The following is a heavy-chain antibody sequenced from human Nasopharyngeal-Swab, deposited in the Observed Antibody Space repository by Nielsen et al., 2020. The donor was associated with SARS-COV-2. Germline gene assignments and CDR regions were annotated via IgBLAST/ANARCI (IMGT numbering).Heavy chain of an antibody. Sequence: WVRQAPGQRLEWMGWMNPNSGNTGYAQKFQGRVTMTRNTSISTAYMELGSLRSEDTAVYYCARGFIVATIFHYYYYMDVWGKGTTVTVSS. J-gene: IGHJ6*03. V-gene: IGHV1-8*01. CDR3: ARGFIVATIFHYYYYMDV. D-gene: IGHD5-12*01. CDR2: MNPNSGNT.